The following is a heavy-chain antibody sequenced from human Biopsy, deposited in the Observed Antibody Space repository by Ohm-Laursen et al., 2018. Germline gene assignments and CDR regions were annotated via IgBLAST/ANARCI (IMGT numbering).Heavy chain of an antibody. Sequence: TLSLTCAVYGESFNGYCWSWIRQTPGKGLEWIGEINQSGSTKYNPSLKRRATLSADSSNSQFSLRLTSVTAADTAIYYCARGSGYFKLDVWGQGTTVTVSS. CDR1: GESFNGYC. V-gene: IGHV4-34*01. D-gene: IGHD5-12*01. CDR2: INQSGST. J-gene: IGHJ6*02. CDR3: ARGSGYFKLDV.